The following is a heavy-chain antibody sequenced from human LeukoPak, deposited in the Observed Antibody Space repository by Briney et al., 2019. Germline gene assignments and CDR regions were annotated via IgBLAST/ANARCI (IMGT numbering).Heavy chain of an antibody. CDR2: ISGSGGST. CDR3: AKVTSWAINAFDV. V-gene: IGHV3-23*01. Sequence: GGSLRLSCAASGFTFSSYAMSWVRQGPGKGLEWVSAISGSGGSTYYADSVKGRFTISRDNSKNTLYLQMNSLRAEDTALYYCAKVTSWAINAFDVWGQGTMVTVSS. D-gene: IGHD3-16*01. CDR1: GFTFSSYA. J-gene: IGHJ3*01.